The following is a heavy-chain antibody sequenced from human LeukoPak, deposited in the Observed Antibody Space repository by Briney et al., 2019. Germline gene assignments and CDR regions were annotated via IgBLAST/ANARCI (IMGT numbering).Heavy chain of an antibody. CDR1: GCTFSSYA. V-gene: IGHV3-30*14. CDR2: ISYDGSNK. D-gene: IGHD4-11*01. Sequence: GGSLRLSCAASGCTFSSYAMHWVRQAPGKGLEGVAVISYDGSNKYYADSVKGRFTISRDNSNNTLYLQMNNLRPEHTAVYYCAKDDRDYIDNYYFDYWGQGTLVTVSS. CDR3: AKDDRDYIDNYYFDY. J-gene: IGHJ4*02.